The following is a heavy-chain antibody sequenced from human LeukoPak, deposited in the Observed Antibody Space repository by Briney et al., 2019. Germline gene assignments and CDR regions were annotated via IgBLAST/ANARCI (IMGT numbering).Heavy chain of an antibody. CDR3: ARDPGIGFDY. D-gene: IGHD1-26*01. Sequence: ASVKVSCKASGYTFTSYYMHWVRQAPGQGLEWMGIINPSGGSTSYAQKFQGRVTITADESTSTAYMELSSLRSEDTAVYYCARDPGIGFDYWGQGTLVTVSS. CDR2: INPSGGST. CDR1: GYTFTSYY. J-gene: IGHJ4*02. V-gene: IGHV1-46*01.